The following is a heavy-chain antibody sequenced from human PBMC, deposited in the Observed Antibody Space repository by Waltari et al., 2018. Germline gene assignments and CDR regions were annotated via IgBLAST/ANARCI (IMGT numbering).Heavy chain of an antibody. Sequence: QVQLVESGGGVVQPGRSLRLSCAASGFTFSSYGMHWVRQAPGKGLEWVAVIWYDGTNKYYADSVKGRFTISRDNSKNTLYLQMNSLRAEDTAVYYCAKEHSEGNSPYFFDYWGQGTLVTVSS. D-gene: IGHD5-18*01. CDR3: AKEHSEGNSPYFFDY. J-gene: IGHJ4*02. CDR1: GFTFSSYG. V-gene: IGHV3-33*06. CDR2: IWYDGTNK.